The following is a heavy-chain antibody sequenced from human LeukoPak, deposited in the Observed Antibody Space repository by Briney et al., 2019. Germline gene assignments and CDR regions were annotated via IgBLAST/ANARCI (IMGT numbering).Heavy chain of an antibody. V-gene: IGHV4-31*03. CDR3: ARDQGYYYDSSGYIDY. J-gene: IGHJ4*02. CDR1: GGSISSGGYY. D-gene: IGHD3-22*01. CDR2: IYYSGST. Sequence: PSETLSLTCTVSGGSISSGGYYWSWIRQHPGKGLEWVGYIYYSGSTYYNPSLKSRVTISVDTSKNQFSLKLSSVTAANTAVYYCARDQGYYYDSSGYIDYWGQGTLVTVSS.